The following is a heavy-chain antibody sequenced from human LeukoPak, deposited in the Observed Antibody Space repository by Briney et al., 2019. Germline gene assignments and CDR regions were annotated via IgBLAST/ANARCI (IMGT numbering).Heavy chain of an antibody. D-gene: IGHD2-2*01. CDR1: GFTFSMYE. Sequence: GGSLRLSCAASGFTFSMYEMNCVRQAPGKGLEWVSYISSSGSTIYYADSVKGRFTISRDNAKKSLSLQMNSLRAEDTAVYYCARVTSYLHYFDNWGQGTLVIVSS. J-gene: IGHJ4*02. CDR3: ARVTSYLHYFDN. CDR2: ISSSGSTI. V-gene: IGHV3-48*03.